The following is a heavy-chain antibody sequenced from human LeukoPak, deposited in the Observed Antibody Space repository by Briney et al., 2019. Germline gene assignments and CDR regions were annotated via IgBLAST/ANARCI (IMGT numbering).Heavy chain of an antibody. V-gene: IGHV1-2*02. D-gene: IGHD1-26*01. CDR1: GYTFTGYY. CDR3: ARLHYSDSPLGPYYFDH. J-gene: IGHJ4*02. CDR2: INPNSGGT. Sequence: ASVTVSCKASGYTFTGYYMHWVRQAPGQGLEWMGWINPNSGGTNYAQKFQGRVTTTRDTSISTAYMELSRLRSDDTAVYYCARLHYSDSPLGPYYFDHWGQGTLVTVSS.